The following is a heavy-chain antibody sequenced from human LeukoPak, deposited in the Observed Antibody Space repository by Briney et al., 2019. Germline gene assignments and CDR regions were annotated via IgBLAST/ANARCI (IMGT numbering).Heavy chain of an antibody. CDR2: INWNGGST. J-gene: IGHJ4*02. CDR3: ARDERTPVGAVAGILY. D-gene: IGHD6-19*01. V-gene: IGHV3-20*04. Sequence: GGSLRLSCAASGFTFDDYGMSWVRQAPGKGLEWVSGINWNGGSTGYADSVKGRFTISRDNAKNSLYLQMNSLRAEDTAVYYCARDERTPVGAVAGILYWGQGTLVTVYS. CDR1: GFTFDDYG.